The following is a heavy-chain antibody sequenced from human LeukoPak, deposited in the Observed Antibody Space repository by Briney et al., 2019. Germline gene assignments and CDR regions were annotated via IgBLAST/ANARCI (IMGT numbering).Heavy chain of an antibody. CDR3: ARHEGVGATDLFDY. Sequence: SETLSLTCTVSGGSIGSRSYYWGWIRQPPGKGLEWIATVYYSGGAYYNPSLKSRVTISVDTSKNQFFLSLNSVTAADTAVYYGARHEGVGATDLFDYCGQGSVVTVSS. J-gene: IGHJ4*02. V-gene: IGHV4-39*01. CDR2: VYYSGGA. CDR1: GGSIGSRSYY. D-gene: IGHD1-26*01.